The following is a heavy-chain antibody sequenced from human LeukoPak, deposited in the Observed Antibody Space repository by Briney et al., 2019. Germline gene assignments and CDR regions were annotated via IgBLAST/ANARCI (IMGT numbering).Heavy chain of an antibody. V-gene: IGHV3-30*02. Sequence: GGPLRLSLEAPGSTFSSYGINWVGQPPAKGLGGVHFIRYDGSNKYYADSVKGRFTISRDNSKNTLYLQMNSLRAEDTAVYYCAKCYRWYDGSGFDYWGQGTLVTVSS. CDR1: GSTFSSYG. CDR3: AKCYRWYDGSGFDY. D-gene: IGHD3-22*01. CDR2: IRYDGSNK. J-gene: IGHJ4*02.